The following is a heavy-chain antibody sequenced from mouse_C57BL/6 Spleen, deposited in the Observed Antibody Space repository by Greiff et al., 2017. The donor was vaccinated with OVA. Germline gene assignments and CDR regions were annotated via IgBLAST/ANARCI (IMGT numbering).Heavy chain of an antibody. D-gene: IGHD2-2*01. CDR2: IYPGSGST. J-gene: IGHJ4*01. Sequence: QLQQPGAELVKPGASVKMSCTASGYTFTSYWITWVKQRPGQGLEWIGDIYPGSGSTNYNEKFKSKATLTVDTSSSTAYMQLSSLTSEDSAVYYCARGLRNYAMDYWGQGTSVTVSS. V-gene: IGHV1-55*01. CDR1: GYTFTSYW. CDR3: ARGLRNYAMDY.